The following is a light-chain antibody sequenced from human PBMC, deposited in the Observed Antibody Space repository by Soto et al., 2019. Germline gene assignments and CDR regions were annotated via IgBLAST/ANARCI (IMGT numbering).Light chain of an antibody. CDR1: QGIGDT. Sequence: EIVMTQSPATLSVSPGAGATLSCRASQGIGDTLAWYQQKPGQTPRLLIYDTSIRATGVPARFSGSRSGAEFTLTISSLQSEDFAVYYCQHYVTWPLTFGGGTKVESK. J-gene: IGKJ4*01. V-gene: IGKV3-15*01. CDR2: DTS. CDR3: QHYVTWPLT.